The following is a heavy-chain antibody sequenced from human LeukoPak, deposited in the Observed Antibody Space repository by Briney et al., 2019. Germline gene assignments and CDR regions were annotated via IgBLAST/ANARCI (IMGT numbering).Heavy chain of an antibody. CDR2: ISPSGSYI. Sequence: GGSLKLSCAASGFIFNSYSMNWVGQAPGKGPEWVSFISPSGSYIYYADSVKGRFTISRDNAKNSVSLQMNSLRAEDTAIYYCARVRGYNPGYFDSWGQGTLVTVSS. J-gene: IGHJ4*02. CDR3: ARVRGYNPGYFDS. D-gene: IGHD5-24*01. V-gene: IGHV3-21*01. CDR1: GFIFNSYS.